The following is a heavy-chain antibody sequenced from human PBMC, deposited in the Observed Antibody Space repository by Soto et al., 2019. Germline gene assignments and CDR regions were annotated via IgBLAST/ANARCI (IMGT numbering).Heavy chain of an antibody. CDR2: ISGGGGTT. CDR3: AKAPWSAWPPGDC. V-gene: IGHV3-23*01. D-gene: IGHD3-3*01. Sequence: GGSLRLSCAASGFTFSTYAMTWVRQAPGKGLEWVSAISGGGGTTYYADSVKGRFTISRDNSKNTLYLQMNSLRAEDTAVYCCAKAPWSAWPPGDCWGQGTLVTVSS. J-gene: IGHJ4*02. CDR1: GFTFSTYA.